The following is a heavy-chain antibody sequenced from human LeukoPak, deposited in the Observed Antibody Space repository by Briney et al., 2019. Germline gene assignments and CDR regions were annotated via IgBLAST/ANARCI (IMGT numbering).Heavy chain of an antibody. V-gene: IGHV3-74*01. J-gene: IGHJ4*02. CDR3: TRGPSGYVNY. Sequence: SGGSLRLSCAASGFTFSSYWMHWVRQAPGKGLVWVSRINSDGGSTYYADSVKGRFTISRDNAKNTLYLQMNSLRAEDTAVYYCTRGPSGYVNYWGQGTLVTVSS. CDR2: INSDGGST. D-gene: IGHD5-12*01. CDR1: GFTFSSYW.